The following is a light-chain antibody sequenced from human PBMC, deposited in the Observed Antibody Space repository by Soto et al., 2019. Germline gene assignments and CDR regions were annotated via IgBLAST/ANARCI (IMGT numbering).Light chain of an antibody. CDR3: HQYGSSP. V-gene: IGKV3-20*01. CDR2: GAS. CDR1: QSVSSSY. Sequence: EIVLTQSPGTLSLSPGERATLSCRASQSVSSSYLAWYQQKPGQAPRLLIYGASSRATGIPDRFSGSGSGTDFTLTISRLEPEDFAVYHCHQYGSSPLGRGTKVEIK. J-gene: IGKJ4*01.